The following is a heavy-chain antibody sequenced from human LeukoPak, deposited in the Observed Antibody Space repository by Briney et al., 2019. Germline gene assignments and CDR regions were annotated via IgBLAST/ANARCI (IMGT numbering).Heavy chain of an antibody. Sequence: ASVKVSCKVSGYTLNELSIHWVRQAPGGGPEWVGGFDPEEGETIYAHKFQGRVSMTEDTSTDTAYMELRSLRSDDTAVYYCARVREGSWYVFDIWGQGTMVTVS. V-gene: IGHV1-24*01. CDR1: GYTLNELS. J-gene: IGHJ3*02. CDR3: ARVREGSWYVFDI. D-gene: IGHD6-13*01. CDR2: FDPEEGET.